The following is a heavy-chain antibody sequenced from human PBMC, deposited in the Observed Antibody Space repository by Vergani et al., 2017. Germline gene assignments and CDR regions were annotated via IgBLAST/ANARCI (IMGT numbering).Heavy chain of an antibody. J-gene: IGHJ2*01. V-gene: IGHV4-61*02. CDR3: ARGYCSSTSCSKFDL. CDR1: GGSISSGSYY. CDR2: IYTSGST. Sequence: QLQLQESGPGLVKPSQTLSLTCTVSGGSISSGSYYWSWIRQPAGKGLEWIGRIYTSGSTNYNPSLKSRVTISVDTSKNQFSLKLSSVTAADTAVYYCARGYCSSTSCSKFDLWGRGTLVTVSS. D-gene: IGHD2-2*01.